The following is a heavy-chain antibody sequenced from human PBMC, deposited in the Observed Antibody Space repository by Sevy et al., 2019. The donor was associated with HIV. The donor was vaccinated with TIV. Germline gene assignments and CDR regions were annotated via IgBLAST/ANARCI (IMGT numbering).Heavy chain of an antibody. D-gene: IGHD1-26*01. V-gene: IGHV1-24*01. Sequence: ASVKVSCKVSGYTLTELSMHWVRQAPGKGLEWMGGFDPEDGETIYAQKFQGRVTMTEDTSTDTAYMELSSLRSEDTAVYYCAKPSGSYSPHAFDVWGQGTMVTVSS. CDR3: AKPSGSYSPHAFDV. J-gene: IGHJ3*01. CDR1: GYTLTELS. CDR2: FDPEDGET.